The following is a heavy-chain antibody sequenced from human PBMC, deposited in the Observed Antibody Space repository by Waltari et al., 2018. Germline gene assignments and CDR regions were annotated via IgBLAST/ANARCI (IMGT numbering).Heavy chain of an antibody. V-gene: IGHV1-2*02. CDR3: ARAPYFYYYYMDV. CDR2: INPDNGDT. J-gene: IGHJ6*03. Sequence: VELVQSGTAVRQPGASVKVSCKASGYTFTGYHLHWLRQAPGQGIEWVGWINPDNGDTKLAQKFQGRVTLTRDTSVSTGYLDLGRLTSDDTAVYYCARAPYFYYYYMDVWGNGTAVTVSS. CDR1: GYTFTGYH.